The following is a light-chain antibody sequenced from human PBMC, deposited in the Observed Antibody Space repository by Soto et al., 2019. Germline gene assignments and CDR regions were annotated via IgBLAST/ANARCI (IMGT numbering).Light chain of an antibody. V-gene: IGKV3-11*01. CDR3: QQRTRWPMT. CDR2: DGS. J-gene: IGKJ5*01. Sequence: EIVLTQSPATLSVSPGERVTLSCRASQNLHSFLNRYQQRPGQAPRPLIYDGSKRAAGAPDRISGDGSGTDYTLTISSLEPEDFAVYYCQQRTRWPMTFGKGTRLQI. CDR1: QNLHSF.